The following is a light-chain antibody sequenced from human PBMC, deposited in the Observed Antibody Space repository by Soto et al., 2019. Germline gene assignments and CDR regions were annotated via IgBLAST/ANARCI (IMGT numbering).Light chain of an antibody. J-gene: IGKJ1*01. Sequence: DIQMTQSPSSLSASVGDRVTITCRASQGISTYLNWYQQKPGKAHKLLIYDAYTLESGVQSRFSGSGYGTEFTLTIRSLQPDDFATYYCQQYKVYSQTFGQGTKVDIK. CDR3: QQYKVYSQT. CDR2: DAY. V-gene: IGKV1-5*01. CDR1: QGISTY.